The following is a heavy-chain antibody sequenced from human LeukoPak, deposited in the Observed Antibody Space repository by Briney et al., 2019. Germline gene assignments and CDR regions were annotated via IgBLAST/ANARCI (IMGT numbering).Heavy chain of an antibody. V-gene: IGHV3-21*01. CDR1: GVTFSTYN. Sequence: GGSLRLSCAASGVTFSTYNMNWVRQAPGKGLEWVSSISSTSYYIYYADSVRGRFAISRDNAKNSLDLQMNSLRAEDTAVYYCARDVGFCGGGSCLYYYMDVWGKGTTVTVSS. D-gene: IGHD2-15*01. J-gene: IGHJ6*03. CDR2: ISSTSYYI. CDR3: ARDVGFCGGGSCLYYYMDV.